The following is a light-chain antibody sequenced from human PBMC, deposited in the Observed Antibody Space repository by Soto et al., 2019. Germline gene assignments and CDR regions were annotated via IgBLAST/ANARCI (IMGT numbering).Light chain of an antibody. J-gene: IGKJ3*01. CDR2: KAS. V-gene: IGKV1-5*03. CDR3: QQPFT. Sequence: DIQMTQSPSTLSASVGDRVTITCRASQSISSWLAWYQQKPGKAPKLLIYKASSLESGVPSRFSGSGSATEFTITISSLQPDDFSPDYCQQPFTFGPGTKVDIK. CDR1: QSISSW.